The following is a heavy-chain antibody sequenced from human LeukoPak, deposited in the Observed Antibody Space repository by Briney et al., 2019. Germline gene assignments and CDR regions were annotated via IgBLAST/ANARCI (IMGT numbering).Heavy chain of an antibody. CDR3: TTEYRIDFGGSFFDYYYYLDG. CDR2: IKSKTDGETT. CDR1: GFTFSNAW. V-gene: IGHV3-15*07. J-gene: IGHJ6*03. Sequence: GGSLRLSCAASGFTFSNAWMNWVRQIPGKGLEWVGHIKSKTDGETTDYAAPVKGRFIISRDDSENTLYLQMNSLKIEDTAVYYCTTEYRIDFGGSFFDYYYYLDGWGTGTTVTVSS. D-gene: IGHD3-16*01.